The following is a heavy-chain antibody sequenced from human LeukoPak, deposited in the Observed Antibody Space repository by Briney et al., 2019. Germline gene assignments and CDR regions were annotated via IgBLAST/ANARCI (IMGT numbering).Heavy chain of an antibody. CDR3: APSPGAQAHTAMVLSDY. Sequence: GGSLRLSCAVSGFTFSSYPMSWVRQAPGKGLEWVSAISGSGGSTYYADSVKGRFTISGDNSKNTLYLQMNSLRAEDTAVYYCAPSPGAQAHTAMVLSDYWGQGTLVTASS. CDR2: ISGSGGST. J-gene: IGHJ4*02. V-gene: IGHV3-23*01. D-gene: IGHD5-18*01. CDR1: GFTFSSYP.